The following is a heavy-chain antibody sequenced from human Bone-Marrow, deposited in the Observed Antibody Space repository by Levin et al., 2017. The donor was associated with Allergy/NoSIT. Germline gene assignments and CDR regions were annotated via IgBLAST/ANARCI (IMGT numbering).Heavy chain of an antibody. V-gene: IGHV3-30*09. CDR3: ARDLSGDPLGVET. D-gene: IGHD4-17*01. J-gene: IGHJ5*02. Sequence: PGGSLRLSCAASGFIFSHSAMHWVRQAPGKGLEWVAVISLQKSTQAYADSVKGRFAISADTVKNTVSLQMNSLKPEDTAVYYCARDLSGDPLGVETWGQGTLVNVSS. CDR1: GFIFSHSA. CDR2: ISLQKSTQ.